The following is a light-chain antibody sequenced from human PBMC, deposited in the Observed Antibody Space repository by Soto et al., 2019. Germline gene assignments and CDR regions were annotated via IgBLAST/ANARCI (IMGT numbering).Light chain of an antibody. CDR2: DAS. CDR1: QGVSGC. J-gene: IGKJ1*01. Sequence: ITLTQSPSTLSTPVGNTVTVTCRARQGVSGCLAWYQQKPGEAPKLLIYDASALARGVPSRFSGSGSGTKFTLTIASLQPDDFATYYCQQYETFSGTFGPGTKVDIK. V-gene: IGKV1-5*01. CDR3: QQYETFSGT.